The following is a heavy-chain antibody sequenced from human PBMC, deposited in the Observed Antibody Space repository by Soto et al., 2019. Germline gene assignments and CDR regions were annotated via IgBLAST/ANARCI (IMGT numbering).Heavy chain of an antibody. CDR2: SRNKGNGFST. CDR3: VKNNGLHRYFDL. J-gene: IGHJ2*01. CDR1: EFTLTDYY. Sequence: GGSLRLSCAAVEFTLTDYYIDWVRQVPWKGLEWVARSRNKGNGFSTEYAASVRGRFTISRDDSTNSLDLQMNGLRTEDTAVYFCVKNNGLHRYFDLCGRRTLVTFCS. V-gene: IGHV3-72*01. D-gene: IGHD1-20*01.